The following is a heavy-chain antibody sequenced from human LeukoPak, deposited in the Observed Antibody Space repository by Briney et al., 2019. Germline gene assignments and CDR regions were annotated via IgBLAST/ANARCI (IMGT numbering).Heavy chain of an antibody. CDR3: ARPWGSSSWGAFDV. D-gene: IGHD6-13*01. Sequence: GESLKISCKGSGYSFTSHWIGWARQMPGKGLEWMGVIYPGDSDTRYSPSFQGQVTISADKSISTAYLQWSSLKASDTAMYYCARPWGSSSWGAFDVSGQGTMVTVSS. J-gene: IGHJ3*01. V-gene: IGHV5-51*01. CDR1: GYSFTSHW. CDR2: IYPGDSDT.